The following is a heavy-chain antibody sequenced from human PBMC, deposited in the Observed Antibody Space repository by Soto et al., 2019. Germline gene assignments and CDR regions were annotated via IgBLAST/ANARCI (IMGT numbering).Heavy chain of an antibody. CDR3: AKDAAYYFDY. J-gene: IGHJ4*02. CDR1: GYTFTSYG. V-gene: IGHV1-18*04. Sequence: GASVKVSCKASGYTFTSYGISWVRQAPGQGLEWMGWISAYNGNTNYAQKLQGRVTMTTDTSTSTAYMELSSPRPEDTALYYCAKDAAYYFDYWGQGTLVTVSS. CDR2: ISAYNGNT. D-gene: IGHD6-25*01.